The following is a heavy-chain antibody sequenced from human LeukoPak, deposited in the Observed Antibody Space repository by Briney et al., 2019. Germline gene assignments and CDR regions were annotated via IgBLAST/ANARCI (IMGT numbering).Heavy chain of an antibody. D-gene: IGHD2/OR15-2a*01. J-gene: IGHJ4*02. CDR1: GFTFSDTW. V-gene: IGHV3-74*01. CDR2: LRSDGSDA. Sequence: PGGSLRLSCAASGFTFSDTWMHWVGQVPGKGRGWVSRLRSDGSDARYAESVKGRFTISRDNAKNTLYLQMNSLRDDDTAVYYCARYWFHAIDYWGQGPLVTVSS. CDR3: ARYWFHAIDY.